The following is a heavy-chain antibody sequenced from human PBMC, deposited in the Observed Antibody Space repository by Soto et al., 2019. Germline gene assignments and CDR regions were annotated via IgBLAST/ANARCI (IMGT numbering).Heavy chain of an antibody. V-gene: IGHV3-23*01. CDR2: ISNSGHSA. D-gene: IGHD4-17*01. CDR3: AKGKLTDLYGFGP. CDR1: GFTFSSYA. Sequence: GGSLRFSYAASGFTFSSYAMNWGRQAPGKGLEWISVISNSGHSAYYADSVKGRFTISRDNSKNTLYLQIKSLRAEDTAAYYCAKGKLTDLYGFGPWGQGTMVTVSS. J-gene: IGHJ5*01.